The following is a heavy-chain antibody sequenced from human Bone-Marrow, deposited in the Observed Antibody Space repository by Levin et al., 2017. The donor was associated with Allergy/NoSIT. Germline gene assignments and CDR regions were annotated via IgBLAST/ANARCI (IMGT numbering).Heavy chain of an antibody. CDR2: ISYSGST. Sequence: SETLSLTCTVSGDSLSSYYWSWIRQPPGKRLEWIAYISYSGSTNYNPSLKSRVTLSVDTSKNHFSLNLTSVTAADTAVYYCARSLRRENFDYWGQGVLVTVSS. J-gene: IGHJ4*02. V-gene: IGHV4-59*01. CDR3: ARSLRRENFDY. CDR1: GDSLSSYY. D-gene: IGHD5-24*01.